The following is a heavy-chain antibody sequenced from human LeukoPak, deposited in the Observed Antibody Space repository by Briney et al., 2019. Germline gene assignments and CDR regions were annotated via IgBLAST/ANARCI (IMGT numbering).Heavy chain of an antibody. CDR2: IYPGDSDT. CDR1: GYSFTSYW. D-gene: IGHD2/OR15-2a*01. Sequence: GESLKISCKGSGYSFTSYWIGWVRQMPGKGLEWMGIIYPGDSDTRYGPSFQGQVTISADKSISTAYLQWSSLKASDTAMYYCARRSSFADYYYYMDVWGKGTTVTVSS. V-gene: IGHV5-51*01. CDR3: ARRSSFADYYYYMDV. J-gene: IGHJ6*03.